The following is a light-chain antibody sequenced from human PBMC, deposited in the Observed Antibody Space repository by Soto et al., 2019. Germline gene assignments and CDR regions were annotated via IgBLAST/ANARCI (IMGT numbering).Light chain of an antibody. J-gene: IGKJ4*01. CDR1: QRVSSY. V-gene: IGKV3-11*01. CDR3: QQRSAWPIS. Sequence: EIVLTQSPATLSLSPGERATLSCRASQRVSSYLAWYQQKPGQAPRLLIYDASTRATGIPARFSGSGSGTDFTLNISSLEPEVFAVYYSQQRSAWPISCGGGTKVEIK. CDR2: DAS.